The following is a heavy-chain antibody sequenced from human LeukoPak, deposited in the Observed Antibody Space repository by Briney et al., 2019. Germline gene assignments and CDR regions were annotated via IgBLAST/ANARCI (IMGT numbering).Heavy chain of an antibody. D-gene: IGHD5-12*01. J-gene: IGHJ4*02. CDR3: TTKVIRGNSGDDYDD. V-gene: IGHV3-30*03. Sequence: GGSLRLSCAASGVTFSSYGMHWLRQAPGKELEWVALISSDGNDKLYGDSVKGRFTISRDDSKSTLYLQMNSLRAEDTAVYYCTTKVIRGNSGDDYDDWGQGTLVTVSS. CDR1: GVTFSSYG. CDR2: ISSDGNDK.